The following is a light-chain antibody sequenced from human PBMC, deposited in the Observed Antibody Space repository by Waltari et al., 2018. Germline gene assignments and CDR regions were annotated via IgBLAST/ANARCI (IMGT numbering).Light chain of an antibody. CDR2: DAS. J-gene: IGKJ1*01. Sequence: DIQMTQSPSTLSASVGDRVTLTCRASQSISSWLAWYQQKPGKAPKLLIYDASSLESGVPSRLSGSGSGTEFTLTISSLQPDDSATYYCQQSYSLPWTFGQGTNVEVK. CDR3: QQSYSLPWT. CDR1: QSISSW. V-gene: IGKV1-5*01.